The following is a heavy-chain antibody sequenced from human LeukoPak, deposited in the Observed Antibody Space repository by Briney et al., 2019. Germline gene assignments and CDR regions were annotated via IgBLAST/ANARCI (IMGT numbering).Heavy chain of an antibody. CDR1: GYTFTSYY. D-gene: IGHD6-13*01. CDR3: ARDQEVSSSWLFNWFDP. J-gene: IGHJ5*02. V-gene: IGHV1-46*01. Sequence: ASVKVSCKASGYTFTSYYMHWVRQAPGQGLEWMGIINPSGGSTSYAQKFQGRVTMTRDTSTSTVYMELSSLRSEDTAVYYCARDQEVSSSWLFNWFDPWGQGTLVTVSS. CDR2: INPSGGST.